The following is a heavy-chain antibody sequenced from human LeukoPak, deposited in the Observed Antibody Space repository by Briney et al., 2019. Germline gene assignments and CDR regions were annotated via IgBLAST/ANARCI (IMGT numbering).Heavy chain of an antibody. CDR3: ARDHSGSYHPAFIDY. Sequence: GGSLRLSCAASGFTFSSYAMHWVRQAPGKGLEWVAVISYDGSNKYYADSVKGRFTISRDNSKNTLYLQMNSLRAEDTAVYYCARDHSGSYHPAFIDYWGQGTLVTVSS. V-gene: IGHV3-30-3*01. CDR1: GFTFSSYA. CDR2: ISYDGSNK. D-gene: IGHD1-26*01. J-gene: IGHJ4*02.